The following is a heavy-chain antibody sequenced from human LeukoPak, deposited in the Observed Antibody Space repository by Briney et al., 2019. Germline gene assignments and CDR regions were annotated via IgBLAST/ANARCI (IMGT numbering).Heavy chain of an antibody. V-gene: IGHV3-48*01. J-gene: IGHJ4*02. CDR1: GFNFNIYS. D-gene: IGHD3-3*01. CDR3: ARSTEWYADY. CDR2: ITNSSSTI. Sequence: PGGSLRLSCAASGFNFNIYSMNWVRQAPGKGLEWVSYITNSSSTIYYADSVRGRFIISRDNAKKSVYLQLNNLRADDTAVYYCARSTEWYADYWGQGTLVTVSS.